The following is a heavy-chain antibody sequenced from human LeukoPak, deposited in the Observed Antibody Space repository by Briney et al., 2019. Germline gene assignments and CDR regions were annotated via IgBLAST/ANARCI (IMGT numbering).Heavy chain of an antibody. CDR1: GFTFDDYA. J-gene: IGHJ6*03. Sequence: PGRSLRLSCAASGFTFDDYAMHWVRQAPGKGLEWVSGISWNSGSIDYADSVKGRFTISRDNAKNTLYLQMNSLRAEDTAVYYCAKQGRDWLRDYYYYMDVWGKGTTVTISS. CDR2: ISWNSGSI. CDR3: AKQGRDWLRDYYYYMDV. D-gene: IGHD3-9*01. V-gene: IGHV3-9*01.